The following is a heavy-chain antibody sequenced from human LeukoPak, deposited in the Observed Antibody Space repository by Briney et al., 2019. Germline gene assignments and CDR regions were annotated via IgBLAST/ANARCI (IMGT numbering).Heavy chain of an antibody. CDR1: GYTFTSYG. Sequence: ASVKVSCKASGYTFTSYGISWVRQAPGQGLEWMGWINPNSGGTNYAQKFQGRVTMTTDTSTSTAYMELRSLRSDDTAVYYCARVRPYSGSHYQTLGYYYYMDVWGKGTTVTISS. J-gene: IGHJ6*03. V-gene: IGHV1-18*01. CDR2: INPNSGGT. D-gene: IGHD1-26*01. CDR3: ARVRPYSGSHYQTLGYYYYMDV.